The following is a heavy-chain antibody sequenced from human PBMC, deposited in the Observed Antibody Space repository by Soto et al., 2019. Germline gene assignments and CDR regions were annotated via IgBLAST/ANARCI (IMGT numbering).Heavy chain of an antibody. D-gene: IGHD3-22*01. CDR1: GFTFSIYA. Sequence: EVQLLESGGGLVHPGGSLRLSCTASGFTFSIYAMSWVRQDPGTGLEWVSTIGGGGGGTYYADFVRGRFTISRDNSRNTLYMEMNRLRPEDTAVYYCATDAPGSGWLSDYWGQGTLVTVSS. CDR2: IGGGGGGT. CDR3: ATDAPGSGWLSDY. V-gene: IGHV3-23*01. J-gene: IGHJ4*02.